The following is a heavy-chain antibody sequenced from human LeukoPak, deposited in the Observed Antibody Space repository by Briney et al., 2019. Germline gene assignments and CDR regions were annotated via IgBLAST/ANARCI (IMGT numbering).Heavy chain of an antibody. V-gene: IGHV3-74*01. Sequence: GGSLRLSCAASGFTFSNYWMSWVRQAPGKGLVWVSRINSDGSSTSYADSVKGRFTISRDNAKNTLYLQMNSLRAEDTAVYYCARDLRYQLLYNWFDPWGQGTLVTVSS. CDR1: GFTFSNYW. CDR2: INSDGSST. D-gene: IGHD2-2*01. J-gene: IGHJ5*02. CDR3: ARDLRYQLLYNWFDP.